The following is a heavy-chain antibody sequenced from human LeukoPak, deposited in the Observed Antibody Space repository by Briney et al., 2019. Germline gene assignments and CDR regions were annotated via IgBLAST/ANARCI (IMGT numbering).Heavy chain of an antibody. CDR3: ARTTYDILTLAQYFDL. V-gene: IGHV3-74*01. J-gene: IGHJ2*01. CDR2: VNSDGSST. CDR1: GFPFSSYW. D-gene: IGHD3-9*01. Sequence: GGSLRLSCAASGFPFSSYWMHWVRPAPGKGLVWVSRVNSDGSSTSYADSVKGRFTISRDNAKNMLYLQMNSLRTDDTAVYYCARTTYDILTLAQYFDLWGRGTLVTVSS.